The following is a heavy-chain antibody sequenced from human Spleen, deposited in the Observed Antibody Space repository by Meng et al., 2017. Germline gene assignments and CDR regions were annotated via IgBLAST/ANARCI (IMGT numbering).Heavy chain of an antibody. CDR2: INHSGST. CDR3: ARGPTTMAHDFDY. V-gene: IGHV4-34*01. J-gene: IGHJ4*02. D-gene: IGHD4-11*01. CDR1: GGSFSGYY. Sequence: VPLPQWGAGLLKPSETLSLTCAVYGGSFSGYYWSWIRQPPGKGLEWIGEINHSGSTNYNPSLESRATISVDTSQNNLSLKLSSVTAADSAVYYCARGPTTMAHDFDYWGQGTLVTVSS.